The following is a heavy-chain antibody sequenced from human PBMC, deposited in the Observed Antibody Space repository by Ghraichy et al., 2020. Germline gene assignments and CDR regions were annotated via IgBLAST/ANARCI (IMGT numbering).Heavy chain of an antibody. V-gene: IGHV4-34*01. CDR2: INHSGST. Sequence: SETLSLTCAVYGGSFSGYYWSWIRQPPGKGLEWIGEINHSGSTNYNPSLKSRVTISVDTSKNQFSLKLSSVTAADTAVYYCARGPLTPIAARPFDYWGQGTLVTVSS. CDR1: GGSFSGYY. CDR3: ARGPLTPIAARPFDY. J-gene: IGHJ4*02. D-gene: IGHD6-6*01.